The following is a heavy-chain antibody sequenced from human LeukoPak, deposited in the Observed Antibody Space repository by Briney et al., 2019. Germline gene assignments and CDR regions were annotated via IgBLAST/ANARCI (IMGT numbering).Heavy chain of an antibody. CDR3: ATDYGDGWFDP. V-gene: IGHV4-59*01. Sequence: SETLSPTRTVSGGSISSYYCTWIRQPPGQGLEGIGYIYYSGSTNYNPSLKSRVTISVDTSKNQFSLKLSSVTAADTAVYYCATDYGDGWFDPWGQGTLVTVSS. J-gene: IGHJ5*02. CDR2: IYYSGST. CDR1: GGSISSYY. D-gene: IGHD4-17*01.